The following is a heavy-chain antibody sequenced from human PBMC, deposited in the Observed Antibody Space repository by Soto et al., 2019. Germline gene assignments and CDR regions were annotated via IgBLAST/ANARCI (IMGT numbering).Heavy chain of an antibody. D-gene: IGHD3-3*01. Sequence: ASVKVSCKASGYTFTGYYMHWVRQAPGQGLEWMGWINPNSGGTNYAQKFQGWVTMTRDTSISTAYMELSRLRSDDTAVYYCARDLSAYYDFWSGYLYPPPCYGMDVWGQGTTVTVSS. V-gene: IGHV1-2*04. CDR2: INPNSGGT. CDR1: GYTFTGYY. CDR3: ARDLSAYYDFWSGYLYPPPCYGMDV. J-gene: IGHJ6*02.